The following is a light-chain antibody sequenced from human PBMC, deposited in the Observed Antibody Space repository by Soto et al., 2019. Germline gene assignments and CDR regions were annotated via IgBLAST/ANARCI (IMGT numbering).Light chain of an antibody. CDR2: GAS. Sequence: EIVMTQSPATLSVSPGERATLSCRASQSVNSNFAWYQQKPGHSPRLLIYGASTRVTGIPARFSGSGSGTEFTLTISSLQSEDFAIYYCQQHNSWPPVFGQGTKLEIK. V-gene: IGKV3-15*01. CDR1: QSVNSN. J-gene: IGKJ2*01. CDR3: QQHNSWPPV.